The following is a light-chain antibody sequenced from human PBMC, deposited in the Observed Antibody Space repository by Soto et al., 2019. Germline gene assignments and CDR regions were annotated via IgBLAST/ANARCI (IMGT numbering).Light chain of an antibody. V-gene: IGLV2-8*01. CDR3: SSFAGANTWV. CDR1: SSDVGGYKY. Sequence: QSVLTQPASVSGSPGQSITISCTGTSSDVGGYKYVSWYQQHPGKAPKLMIFEVNKRPSGVPNRFSGSKSGNTASLTVSGLQAEDEAAYYCSSFAGANTWVFGGGTKLTVL. J-gene: IGLJ3*02. CDR2: EVN.